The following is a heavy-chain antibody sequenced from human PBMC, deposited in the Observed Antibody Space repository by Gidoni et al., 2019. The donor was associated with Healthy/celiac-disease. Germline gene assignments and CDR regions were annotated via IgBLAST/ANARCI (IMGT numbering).Heavy chain of an antibody. CDR3: AREGENRGLIDY. CDR2: IYYSGST. Sequence: QVQLQESGPGLVKPSQTLSITCTVSGGSISGGGYYWRWIRQHPGKGLEWIGYIYYSGSTYYNPSLKSRVTISVDTSKNQFSLKLSSVTAADTAVYYCAREGENRGLIDYWGQGTLVTVSS. CDR1: GGSISGGGYY. V-gene: IGHV4-31*03. D-gene: IGHD3-16*01. J-gene: IGHJ4*02.